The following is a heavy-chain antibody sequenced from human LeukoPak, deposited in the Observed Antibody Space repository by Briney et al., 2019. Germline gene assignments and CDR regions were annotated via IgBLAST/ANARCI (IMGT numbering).Heavy chain of an antibody. CDR2: INSDGLIT. D-gene: IGHD2-15*01. Sequence: GGSLRLSCAASGYTFSNYWMHWVRQAPGKGLVWVSRINSDGLITNYADSVKGRFTVSRDNPKNTLYLQMNSLRVDDTAVYYCGGEGCGSFLDTFGMWGQGKLVTVSS. CDR1: GYTFSNYW. J-gene: IGHJ3*02. CDR3: GGEGCGSFLDTFGM. V-gene: IGHV3-74*01.